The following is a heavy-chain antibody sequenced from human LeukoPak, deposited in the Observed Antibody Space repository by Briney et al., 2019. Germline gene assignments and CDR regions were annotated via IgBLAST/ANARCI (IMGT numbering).Heavy chain of an antibody. V-gene: IGHV4-30-4*01. CDR1: GGSISSGDYY. D-gene: IGHD2-15*01. CDR3: ARGYVVAATFGY. J-gene: IGHJ4*02. CDR2: IYYSGST. Sequence: SGTLSLTCTVSGGSISSGDYYWSWIRQPPGKGLEWIGYIYYSGSTYYNPSLKSRVTISVDTSKNQFSLKLSSVTAADTAVYYCARGYVVAATFGYWGQGTLVTVSS.